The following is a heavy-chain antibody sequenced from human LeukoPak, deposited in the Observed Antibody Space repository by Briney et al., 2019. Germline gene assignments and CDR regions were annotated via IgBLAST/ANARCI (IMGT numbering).Heavy chain of an antibody. Sequence: KPSETLSLTCAVSGGSISSNNWWSWVRQPPGKGLEWIGEIYHSGSTNYNPSLKSRVTISVDKSKNQFSLKLSSVTAADTAVYYCARVHYDSSGYYYFDYWGQGTLVTVSS. CDR3: ARVHYDSSGYYYFDY. CDR2: IYHSGST. CDR1: GGSISSNNW. D-gene: IGHD3-22*01. V-gene: IGHV4-4*02. J-gene: IGHJ4*02.